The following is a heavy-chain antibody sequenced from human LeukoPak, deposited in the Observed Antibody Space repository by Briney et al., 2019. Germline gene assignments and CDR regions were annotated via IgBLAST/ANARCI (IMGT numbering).Heavy chain of an antibody. Sequence: GSLRLSCAASGFTFSSYSMNWVRQAPGKGLEWVGRIYTSGSTNYNPSLKSRVTMSVDTSKNQFSLKLSSMTAADTAVYYCARAVWTGYGYWYFDLWGRGTLVTVSS. CDR2: IYTSGST. CDR3: ARAVWTGYGYWYFDL. V-gene: IGHV4-59*10. D-gene: IGHD3/OR15-3a*01. J-gene: IGHJ2*01. CDR1: GFTFSSYS.